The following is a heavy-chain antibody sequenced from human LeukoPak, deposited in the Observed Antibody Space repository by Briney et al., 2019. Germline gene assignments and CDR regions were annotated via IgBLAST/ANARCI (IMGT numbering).Heavy chain of an antibody. V-gene: IGHV4-39*01. CDR1: GGSISSSSYY. D-gene: IGHD5-24*01. CDR2: IYYSGST. Sequence: SETLSLTCTVSGGSISSSSYYWGWIRQPPGKGLEWIGSIYYSGSTYYNPSLKSRVTISVDTSKNQFSLKLSSVTAADTAVYCCARHVRDGYKMIPDYWGQGTLVTVSS. J-gene: IGHJ4*02. CDR3: ARHVRDGYKMIPDY.